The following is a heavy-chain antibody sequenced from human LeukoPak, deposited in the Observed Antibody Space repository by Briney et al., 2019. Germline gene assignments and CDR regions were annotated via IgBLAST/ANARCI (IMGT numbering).Heavy chain of an antibody. CDR1: GGSISSSSYY. CDR3: ARDYSSGYYY. D-gene: IGHD3-22*01. CDR2: IYYSGST. Sequence: TPSETLSLTCTVSGGSISSSSYYWGWIRQPPGKGLEWIGSIYYSGSTYYNPSLKSRVTISVDTSKNQFSLKLSSVTAADTAVYYCARDYSSGYYYWGQGTLVTVSS. J-gene: IGHJ4*02. V-gene: IGHV4-39*07.